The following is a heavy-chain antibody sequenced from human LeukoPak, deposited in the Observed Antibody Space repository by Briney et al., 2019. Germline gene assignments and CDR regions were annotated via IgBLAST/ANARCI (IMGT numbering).Heavy chain of an antibody. J-gene: IGHJ4*02. V-gene: IGHV1-18*01. Sequence: ASVKVSCKASGYTFTSYGISWVRQAPGQGLEWMGWIGAYNGNTNYAQKLQGRVTMTTDTSTSTAYMELRSLRSDDTAVYYCARAEVVTAIPRLFDYWGQGTLVTVSS. CDR1: GYTFTSYG. CDR3: ARAEVVTAIPRLFDY. D-gene: IGHD2-21*02. CDR2: IGAYNGNT.